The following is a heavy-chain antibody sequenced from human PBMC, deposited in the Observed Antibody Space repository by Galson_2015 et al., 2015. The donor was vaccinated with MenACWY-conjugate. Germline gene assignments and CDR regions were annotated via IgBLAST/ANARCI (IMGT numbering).Heavy chain of an antibody. D-gene: IGHD6-19*01. CDR1: GFTFSSYW. Sequence: SLRLSCAASGFTFSSYWMSWVRQAPGKGLEWVANIKQDGSEKYYVDSVKGRFTISRDNAKNSLYLQKNSLRAEDTAVYYCAREYKGTEQWLFDFDYWGQGTLVTVSS. CDR2: IKQDGSEK. V-gene: IGHV3-7*03. J-gene: IGHJ4*02. CDR3: AREYKGTEQWLFDFDY.